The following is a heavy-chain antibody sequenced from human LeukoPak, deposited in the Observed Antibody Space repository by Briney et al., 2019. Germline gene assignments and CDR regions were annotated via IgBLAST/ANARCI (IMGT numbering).Heavy chain of an antibody. V-gene: IGHV3-23*01. CDR1: GFTFNNYA. D-gene: IGHD2-2*01. CDR2: IMIGGDGK. J-gene: IGHJ4*02. Sequence: GGSLRLSCAGSGFTFNNYAMSWVRRAPRKGLEWVSTIMIGGDGKHYADSVKGRFTISRDRSESALYLQMNGLRADDTAVYYCVRAAPRDCSPASCSLFDTWGQGTLVTVSS. CDR3: VRAAPRDCSPASCSLFDT.